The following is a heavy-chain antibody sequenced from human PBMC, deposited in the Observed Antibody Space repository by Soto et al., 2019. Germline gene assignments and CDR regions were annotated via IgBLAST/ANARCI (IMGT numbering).Heavy chain of an antibody. CDR1: GYSFTSYW. D-gene: IGHD3-10*01. CDR3: ARALMVRGVPNWFDP. J-gene: IGHJ5*02. Sequence: GESLKISCKGSGYSFTSYWIGWVRQMPGKGLEWMGIIYPGDSDTRYSPSFQGQVTISADKSISTAYLQWSSLKASDTAMYYCARALMVRGVPNWFDPRGQGTLVTVSS. V-gene: IGHV5-51*01. CDR2: IYPGDSDT.